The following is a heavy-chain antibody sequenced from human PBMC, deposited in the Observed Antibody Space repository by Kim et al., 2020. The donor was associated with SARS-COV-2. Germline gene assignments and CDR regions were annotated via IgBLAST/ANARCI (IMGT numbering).Heavy chain of an antibody. D-gene: IGHD3-10*01. V-gene: IGHV3-23*01. Sequence: GGSLRLSCAASGFRFSSYALTWVRQAPRKGLEWVSHISGSGDKTFYAESVRGRFTISRDNSNNTVFLHMTGLRPDDTARYYCAKDVLVRGGPWDYFDFWGQGTLVTVSS. CDR1: GFRFSSYA. J-gene: IGHJ4*02. CDR3: AKDVLVRGGPWDYFDF. CDR2: ISGSGDKT.